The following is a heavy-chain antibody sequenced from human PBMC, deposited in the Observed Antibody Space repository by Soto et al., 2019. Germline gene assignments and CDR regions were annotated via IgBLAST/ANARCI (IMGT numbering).Heavy chain of an antibody. V-gene: IGHV1-69*13. CDR3: ARSHIVVVTAPYYYYGMDV. CDR1: GGTFSSYA. J-gene: IGHJ6*02. Sequence: SVKVSCKASGGTFSSYAISWVRQAPGQGXEWMGGIIPIFGTANYAQKFQGRVTITADESTSTAYMELSSLRSEDTAVYYCARSHIVVVTAPYYYYGMDVWGQGTTVTVSS. CDR2: IIPIFGTA. D-gene: IGHD2-21*02.